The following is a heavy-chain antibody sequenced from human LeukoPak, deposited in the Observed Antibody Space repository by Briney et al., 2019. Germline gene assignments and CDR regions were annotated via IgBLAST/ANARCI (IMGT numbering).Heavy chain of an antibody. Sequence: GGSLRLSCAASGLTFSSYAMSWVRQAPGKGLEWVSAISGSGGSTYYADSVKGRFTISRDNSKNTLYLQMNSLRAEDTAVYYCAKESRYYDFWSGSDAFDIWGQGTMVTVSS. CDR2: ISGSGGST. CDR1: GLTFSSYA. V-gene: IGHV3-23*01. J-gene: IGHJ3*02. D-gene: IGHD3-3*01. CDR3: AKESRYYDFWSGSDAFDI.